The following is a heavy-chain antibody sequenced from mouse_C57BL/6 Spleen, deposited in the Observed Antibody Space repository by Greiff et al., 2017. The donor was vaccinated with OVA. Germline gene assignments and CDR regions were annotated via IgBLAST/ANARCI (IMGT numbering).Heavy chain of an antibody. D-gene: IGHD3-2*02. J-gene: IGHJ3*01. CDR2: INPNNGGT. CDR1: GYTFTDYY. Sequence: EVQLQQSGPELVKPGASVKISCKASGYTFTDYYMNWVKQSHGKSLEWIGDINPNNGGTSYNQKFKGKATLTVDKSSSTAYMELRSLTSEDSAVYYGARSGDSSGPRFAYWGQGTLVTVSA. V-gene: IGHV1-26*01. CDR3: ARSGDSSGPRFAY.